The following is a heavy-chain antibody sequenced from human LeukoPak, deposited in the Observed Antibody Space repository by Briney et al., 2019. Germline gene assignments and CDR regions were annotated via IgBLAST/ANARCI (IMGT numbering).Heavy chain of an antibody. CDR3: AREGYIVATLDAFDI. D-gene: IGHD5-12*01. CDR2: IKQDGSEK. V-gene: IGHV3-7*01. CDR1: GFTFSSYW. Sequence: PGGSLRLSCAASGFTFSSYWMSWVRQAPGKGLEWVANIKQDGSEKYYVDSVKGRFTISRDNAKNSLYLQMNSLRAEDTAVYYCAREGYIVATLDAFDIWGQGTMVTVSS. J-gene: IGHJ3*02.